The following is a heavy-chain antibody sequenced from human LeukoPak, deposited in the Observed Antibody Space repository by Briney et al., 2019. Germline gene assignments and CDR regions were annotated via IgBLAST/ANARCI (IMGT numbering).Heavy chain of an antibody. J-gene: IGHJ4*02. D-gene: IGHD3-9*01. CDR3: ARHPYDILTGPSFDY. Sequence: GGSLRLSCAASGFTFSSDWMHCVRQAPGKGLVWVSRINRDGRSTTYADSVKGRFTISRDNAKNTLYLQMNSLRAEDTAVYYCARHPYDILTGPSFDYWGQGTLATVSS. CDR2: INRDGRST. CDR1: GFTFSSDW. V-gene: IGHV3-74*01.